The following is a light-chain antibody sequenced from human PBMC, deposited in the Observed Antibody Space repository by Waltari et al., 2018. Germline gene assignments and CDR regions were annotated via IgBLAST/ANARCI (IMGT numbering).Light chain of an antibody. J-gene: IGKJ2*01. CDR3: QQSYSVPYT. Sequence: DIQLTQSPSSLSASVVDRVTITCRATHNINIILNWYQQKPGEGPKLLIYKASFMEGGVPSRFSGSGSGTEFSLSISSLQPEDFATYYCQQSYSVPYTFGQGTNLGI. CDR1: HNINII. V-gene: IGKV1-39*01. CDR2: KAS.